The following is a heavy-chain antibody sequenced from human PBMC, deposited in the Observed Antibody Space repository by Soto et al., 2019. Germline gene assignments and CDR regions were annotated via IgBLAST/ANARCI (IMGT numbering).Heavy chain of an antibody. J-gene: IGHJ4*02. D-gene: IGHD6-19*01. CDR1: GFSFTHYT. Sequence: GGSLRLSCASSGFSFTHYTINWVRQAPGKGLEWVAVMSYDGTNEYYADSVKGRFTISRDNSKSTVYLQMNSLTPEDTALYYCARKWGTYSSASLDYWGLGTLVTVSS. CDR3: ARKWGTYSSASLDY. V-gene: IGHV3-30*04. CDR2: MSYDGTNE.